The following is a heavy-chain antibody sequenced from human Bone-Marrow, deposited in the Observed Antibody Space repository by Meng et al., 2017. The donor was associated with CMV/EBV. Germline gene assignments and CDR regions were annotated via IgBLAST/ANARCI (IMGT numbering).Heavy chain of an antibody. V-gene: IGHV3-30*19. J-gene: IGHJ4*02. CDR1: GFTFSSYG. D-gene: IGHD5-24*01. CDR2: ISYDETSQ. Sequence: GESLKIPCAASGFTFSSYGMHWVRQAPGSGLEWVAVISYDETSQYYSDSVKGRFTISRDNSKNTLYLQMNSLRAEDTAVYYCAKDLAMATMGYWGQGTLVTVSS. CDR3: AKDLAMATMGY.